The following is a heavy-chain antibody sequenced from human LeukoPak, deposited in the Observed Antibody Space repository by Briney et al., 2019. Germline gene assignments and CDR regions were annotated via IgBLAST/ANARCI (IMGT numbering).Heavy chain of an antibody. Sequence: SETLSLTCTVSGDSISNFYWSWIRQPAGEGLEWIGRSSSSGDTIYNPSLKSRVTMSVDTLQNQFSLKLRSVTAADTAVYYCARRAYGDNGCHFDLWGRGTLVTVSS. CDR3: ARRAYGDNGCHFDL. CDR2: SSSSGDT. J-gene: IGHJ2*01. D-gene: IGHD4-23*01. V-gene: IGHV4-4*07. CDR1: GDSISNFY.